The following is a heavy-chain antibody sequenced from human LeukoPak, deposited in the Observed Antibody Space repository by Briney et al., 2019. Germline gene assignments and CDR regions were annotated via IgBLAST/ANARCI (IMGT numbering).Heavy chain of an antibody. V-gene: IGHV3-7*01. D-gene: IGHD3-10*01. CDR2: IKQDGSEK. J-gene: IGHJ3*02. CDR1: GFTFSNYW. CDR3: ARGGMVRRVMGAFDI. Sequence: GGSLRLSCAASGFTFSNYWMSWVRQAPGKGLEWVANIKQDGSEKYYVDSVKGRFTVSRDNAKNSLYLQMNSLRAEGTAVFYCARGGMVRRVMGAFDIWGQGTPVTVSS.